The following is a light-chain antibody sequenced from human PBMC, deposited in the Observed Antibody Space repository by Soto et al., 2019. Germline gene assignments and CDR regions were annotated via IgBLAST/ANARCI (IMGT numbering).Light chain of an antibody. CDR1: SSDVGGYNY. CDR3: SSYTTSNTRQIV. J-gene: IGLJ1*01. V-gene: IGLV2-14*03. Sequence: QPASVSGSPGQSITISCTGTSSDVGGYNYVSWYQHHPGKAPKLLIYDVSNRPSGISNRFSGSKSDNTASLTISGLQPEDEADYYCSSYTTSNTRQIVFGTGTKVTVL. CDR2: DVS.